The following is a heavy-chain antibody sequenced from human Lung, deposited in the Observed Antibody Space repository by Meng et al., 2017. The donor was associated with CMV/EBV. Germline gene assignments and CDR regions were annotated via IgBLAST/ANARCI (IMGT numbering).Heavy chain of an antibody. CDR3: ARWGWSSNGCYTGKYSFED. J-gene: IGHJ4*02. CDR2: ISYSGSPI. D-gene: IGHD2-2*02. Sequence: SXKISCAASGFTFSSYEMHWVRQAPGKGLEWVSYISYSGSPIYHADSVKGRFTISRDNAKNSLYLQMNRLRAEDTAAYYCARWGWSSNGCYTGKYSFEDXGQGXLVTVSS. CDR1: GFTFSSYE. V-gene: IGHV3-48*03.